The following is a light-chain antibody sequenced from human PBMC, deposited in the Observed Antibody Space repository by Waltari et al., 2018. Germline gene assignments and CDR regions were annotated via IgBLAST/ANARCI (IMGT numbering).Light chain of an antibody. J-gene: IGLJ1*01. CDR3: SSYAGSDTWRYV. V-gene: IGLV2-8*01. CDR1: SSDVGGYNS. CDR2: DVT. Sequence: QSALTQPPSASGSPGQSVTISCTGTSSDVGGYNSVSWFHHPPGNAPKLMIYDVTQPPSGVPDRFSGSKSGNTASLTVSGLQAEDEADYYCSSYAGSDTWRYVFGTGTKVTVL.